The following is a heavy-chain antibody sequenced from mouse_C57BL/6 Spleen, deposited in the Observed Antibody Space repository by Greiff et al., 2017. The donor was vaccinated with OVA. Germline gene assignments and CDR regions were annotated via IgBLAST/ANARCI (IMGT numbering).Heavy chain of an antibody. J-gene: IGHJ2*01. CDR3: ASTTTVDY. CDR2: IDPSDSYT. Sequence: VQLQQPGAELVRPGTSVKLSCKASGYTFTSYWMHWVKQRPGQGLEWIGVIDPSDSYTNYNQQFKGKATLTVDTSSSTAYMQLSSLTSEDSAVYYCASTTTVDYWGQGTTLTVSS. V-gene: IGHV1-59*01. D-gene: IGHD1-1*01. CDR1: GYTFTSYW.